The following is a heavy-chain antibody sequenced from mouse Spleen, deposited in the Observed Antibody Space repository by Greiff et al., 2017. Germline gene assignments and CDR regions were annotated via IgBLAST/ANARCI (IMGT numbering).Heavy chain of an antibody. V-gene: IGHV3-6*01. CDR3: ARRDWDGLDY. D-gene: IGHD4-1*01. CDR1: GYSITSGYY. CDR2: ISYDGSN. Sequence: VQLKESGPGLVKPSQSLSLTCSVTGYSITSGYYWNWIRQFPGNKLEWMGYISYDGSNNYNPSLKNRISITRDTSKNQFFLKLNSVTTEDTATYYCARRDWDGLDYWGQGTTLTVSS. J-gene: IGHJ2*01.